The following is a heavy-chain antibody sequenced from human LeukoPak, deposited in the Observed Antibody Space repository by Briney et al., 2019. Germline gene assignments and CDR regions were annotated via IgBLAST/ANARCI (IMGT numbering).Heavy chain of an antibody. V-gene: IGHV4-59*08. CDR3: ARHPGLYSHYGMDV. Sequence: SETLSLTCTVSGGSISSYYWNWIRQPPGKGLEWIGFIYYSGSTNYNPSLKSRVTISVDTSKNQFSLKLSPVTAADTAVYYCARHPGLYSHYGMDVWGQGTTVTVSS. D-gene: IGHD2-15*01. CDR1: GGSISSYY. CDR2: IYYSGST. J-gene: IGHJ6*02.